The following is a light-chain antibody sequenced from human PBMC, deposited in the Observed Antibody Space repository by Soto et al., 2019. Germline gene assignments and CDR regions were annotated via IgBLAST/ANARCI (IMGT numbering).Light chain of an antibody. CDR3: QQYGTSPNT. CDR1: QSVDSNY. Sequence: EIVLTQSPGTLSLSPGERATLSCRASQSVDSNYLAWYQQTPGQAPRLLIYGASSRATDIPDRFSGGGSGTDFTLTISRLEPEDFAMYYCQQYGTSPNTFGQGTKVEIK. CDR2: GAS. V-gene: IGKV3-20*01. J-gene: IGKJ1*01.